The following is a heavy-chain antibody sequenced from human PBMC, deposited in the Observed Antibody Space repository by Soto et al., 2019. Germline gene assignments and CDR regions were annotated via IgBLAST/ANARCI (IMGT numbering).Heavy chain of an antibody. Sequence: TGGSLRLSWAASGFTFSSYSMNWVRQAPGKGLEWVSYISSSSSTIYYADSVKGRFTISRDNAKNSLYLQMNSLRDEDTAVYYCARGTTEKLDNYYYGMDVWGQGTTVTVSS. CDR3: ARGTTEKLDNYYYGMDV. CDR1: GFTFSSYS. J-gene: IGHJ6*02. V-gene: IGHV3-48*02. CDR2: ISSSSSTI. D-gene: IGHD4-17*01.